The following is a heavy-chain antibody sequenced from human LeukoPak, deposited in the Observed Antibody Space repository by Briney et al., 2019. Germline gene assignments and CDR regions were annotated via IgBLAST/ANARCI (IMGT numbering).Heavy chain of an antibody. J-gene: IGHJ4*02. CDR1: GFTFNTYW. Sequence: VGSLRLSCAASGFTFNTYWMGWVRQAPGKGLEWLGNIKEDGSETYYVDFLKGRITISRDNAKNSLSLQMNSLRVEDTAVYYCARDRGWLTSDYWGQGTLVTVSS. CDR3: ARDRGWLTSDY. D-gene: IGHD3-10*01. V-gene: IGHV3-7*03. CDR2: IKEDGSET.